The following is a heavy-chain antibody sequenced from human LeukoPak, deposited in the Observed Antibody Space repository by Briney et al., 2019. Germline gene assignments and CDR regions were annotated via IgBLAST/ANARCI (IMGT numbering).Heavy chain of an antibody. D-gene: IGHD5-12*01. CDR1: GYTFTSYG. Sequence: ASVKVSCKASGYTFTSYGISWVRQAPGQGLEWMGWISAYNGNTNYAQKLQGRVTMTEDTSTDTAYMELTSLRSEDTAVYYCATVWPRLNSAYDAQFDFWGQGTLVTVSS. CDR3: ATVWPRLNSAYDAQFDF. CDR2: ISAYNGNT. V-gene: IGHV1-18*01. J-gene: IGHJ4*02.